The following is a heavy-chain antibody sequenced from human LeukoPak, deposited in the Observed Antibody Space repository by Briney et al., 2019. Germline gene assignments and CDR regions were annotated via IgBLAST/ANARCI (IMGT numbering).Heavy chain of an antibody. CDR2: IYSGGST. CDR3: ARTPGYSSGWYYFDY. D-gene: IGHD6-19*01. V-gene: IGHV3-66*01. CDR1: GFTVSNNY. Sequence: GGSLRLSCAASGFTVSNNYMSWVRQAPGKGLEWVSVIYSGGSTYYADSVKGRFTISRDNSKNTLYLQMNSLRAEDTAVYYCARTPGYSSGWYYFDYWGQGTLVTVSS. J-gene: IGHJ4*02.